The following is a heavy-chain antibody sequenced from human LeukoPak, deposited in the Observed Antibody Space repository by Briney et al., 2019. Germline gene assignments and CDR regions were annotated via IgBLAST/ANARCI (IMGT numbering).Heavy chain of an antibody. J-gene: IGHJ4*02. Sequence: PSETLSLTCTVSDGSIGTYYWSWIRQPPGKGLEYIGYIYYSGSTNYNPSLKSRVTISVDTSKNQFSLKLSSVTAADTAVYYCARAYYDILTGYYYFDYWGQGTLVTVSS. D-gene: IGHD3-9*01. V-gene: IGHV4-59*01. CDR3: ARAYYDILTGYYYFDY. CDR1: DGSIGTYY. CDR2: IYYSGST.